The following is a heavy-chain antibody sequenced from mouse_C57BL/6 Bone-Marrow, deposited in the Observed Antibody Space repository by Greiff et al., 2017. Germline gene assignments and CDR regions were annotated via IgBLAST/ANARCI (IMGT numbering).Heavy chain of an antibody. CDR2: IYPRSGNT. CDR3: ARLWFRNYFDY. V-gene: IGHV1-81*01. D-gene: IGHD2-2*01. J-gene: IGHJ2*01. Sequence: QVQLKESGAELARPGASVKLSCKASGYTFTSSGLSWVKQRTGQGLEWIGAIYPRSGNTYYNEKFKGKATLTADKSSSTAYMELRSLTSEDSAVYFCARLWFRNYFDYWGQGTTLTVSS. CDR1: GYTFTSSG.